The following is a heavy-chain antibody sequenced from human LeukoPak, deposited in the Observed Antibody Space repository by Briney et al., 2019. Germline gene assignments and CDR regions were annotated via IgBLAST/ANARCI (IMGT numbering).Heavy chain of an antibody. CDR2: IGGSGGDI. Sequence: GGSLRLSCAASGFTFSTYTMYWVRQPPGKGLEWVPIIGGSGGDIHYADTVKGRFTISRDNSKNTLYLQMNSLRVEDTAIYYCAIDPNWGIHYWGQGVLVTVSS. CDR3: AIDPNWGIHY. CDR1: GFTFSTYT. J-gene: IGHJ4*02. D-gene: IGHD7-27*01. V-gene: IGHV3-23*01.